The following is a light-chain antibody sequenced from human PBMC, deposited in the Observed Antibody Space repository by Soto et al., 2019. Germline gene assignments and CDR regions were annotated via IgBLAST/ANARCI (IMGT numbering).Light chain of an antibody. CDR1: QSVASSY. J-gene: IGKJ2*01. Sequence: EVVLTQSPGTLSLSPGERVTLSCRASQSVASSYLAWYQQKPGRAPRLLFYSASSRATGIPDRFSGSGSGTDFTLTISSLQAEDVAVYYCQQYYTTPQTFGQGTKLEIK. V-gene: IGKV3-20*01. CDR3: QQYYTTPQT. CDR2: SAS.